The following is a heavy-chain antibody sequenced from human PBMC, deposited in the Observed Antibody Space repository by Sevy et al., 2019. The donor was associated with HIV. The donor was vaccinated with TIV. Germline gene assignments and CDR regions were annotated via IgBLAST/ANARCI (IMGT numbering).Heavy chain of an antibody. Sequence: GGSLRLSCVASGFTFDTYWMQWVRQAPGQGLEWVANIRQDGNEIYYAVSVKGRFTISRDNSKNTVYLEMNRLRNEDTAIYFCANAYSGSYSHSYLYALDVWGQGTTVTVSS. CDR3: ANAYSGSYSHSYLYALDV. J-gene: IGHJ6*02. CDR1: GFTFDTYW. CDR2: IRQDGNEI. D-gene: IGHD1-26*01. V-gene: IGHV3-7*01.